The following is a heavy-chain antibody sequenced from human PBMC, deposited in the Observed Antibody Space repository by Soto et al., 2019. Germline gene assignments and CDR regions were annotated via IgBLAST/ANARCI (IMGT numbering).Heavy chain of an antibody. V-gene: IGHV3-30*03. CDR1: GFSFNTSG. CDR2: IAFDGSQE. Sequence: QVQLVESGGGVVQPGRALRLSCAASGFSFNTSGMHWVRQAPGKGLEWVAAIAFDGSQEFYGDSVRGRFTISRDNSKNTLFLQMKSLTPDDTAVYYCASKVRVTNYLYYGMDVWGQGTTVTVSS. J-gene: IGHJ6*02. D-gene: IGHD2-21*02. CDR3: ASKVRVTNYLYYGMDV.